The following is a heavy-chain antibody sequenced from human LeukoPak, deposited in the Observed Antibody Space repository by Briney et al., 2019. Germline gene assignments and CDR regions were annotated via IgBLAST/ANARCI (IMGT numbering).Heavy chain of an antibody. CDR1: GGSISSYY. D-gene: IGHD6-6*01. J-gene: IGHJ5*02. CDR2: IYTSGST. V-gene: IGHV4-4*07. Sequence: SSETLSLTCTVSGGSISSYYWSWIRQPAGKGLEWIGRIYTSGSTNYNPSLKSRVTISVDTSKNQFSLKLSSVTAADTAVYYCARGLPSYSSSSGENPWGQGTLVTVSS. CDR3: ARGLPSYSSSSGENP.